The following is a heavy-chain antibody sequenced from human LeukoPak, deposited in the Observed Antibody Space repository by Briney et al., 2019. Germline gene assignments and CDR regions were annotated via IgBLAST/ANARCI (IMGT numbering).Heavy chain of an antibody. CDR3: AKVLDYYDSSGYSDAFDI. CDR2: IWYDGSNK. J-gene: IGHJ3*02. Sequence: LSGGSLRLSCAASGFTFSSYGMHWVRQAPGKGLEWVAVIWYDGSNKYYADSVKGRFTISRDNSKNTLYLQMNSLRAEDTAVYYCAKVLDYYDSSGYSDAFDIWGQGTMVTVSS. D-gene: IGHD3-22*01. CDR1: GFTFSSYG. V-gene: IGHV3-33*06.